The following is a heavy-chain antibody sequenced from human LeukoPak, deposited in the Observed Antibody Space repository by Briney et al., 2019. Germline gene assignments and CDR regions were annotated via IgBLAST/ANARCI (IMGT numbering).Heavy chain of an antibody. D-gene: IGHD2-2*01. CDR2: MNPNSGKT. Sequence: ASVKVSCKASGYTLTSYDINWVRQATGQGLEWMGWMNPNSGKTGYAQKFQGRITITRNTSISTAYMELSSLRSEDTAVYFCARDAGVIVVPAAPILWGQGTLVTVSS. CDR3: ARDAGVIVVPAAPIL. CDR1: GYTLTSYD. J-gene: IGHJ4*02. V-gene: IGHV1-8*01.